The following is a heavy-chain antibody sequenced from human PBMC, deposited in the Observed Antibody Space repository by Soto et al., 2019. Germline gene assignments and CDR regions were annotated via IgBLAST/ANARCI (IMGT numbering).Heavy chain of an antibody. J-gene: IGHJ4*02. CDR2: IYYSGST. CDR1: GGSISSGGYY. V-gene: IGHV4-31*03. D-gene: IGHD6-19*01. CDR3: ARDGGSGWYSEDY. Sequence: QVQLQESGPGLVKPSQTLSLTCTVSGGSISSGGYYWSWIRQHPGKGLEWIGYIYYSGSTYYNPSPKSRGTISVDTYKNQFSLKLSSVTAADTAVYYCARDGGSGWYSEDYWGQGTLVTVSS.